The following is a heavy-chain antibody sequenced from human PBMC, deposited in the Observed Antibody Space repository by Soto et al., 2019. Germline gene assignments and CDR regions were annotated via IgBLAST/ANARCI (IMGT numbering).Heavy chain of an antibody. D-gene: IGHD6-13*01. V-gene: IGHV3-33*01. CDR3: VRDDGVAAAGPYYYYAMDV. CDR1: GFAFNRFG. J-gene: IGHJ6*02. CDR2: IWYDESNK. Sequence: QVQLVESGGGVVRPGRSLRLSCAASGFAFNRFGVHWVRQAPGKGLEWVAVIWYDESNKFYADSVKGRFSISRDNSKNTLYLQMNNLRAEDTAVYYCVRDDGVAAAGPYYYYAMDVWGQGTTVIVSS.